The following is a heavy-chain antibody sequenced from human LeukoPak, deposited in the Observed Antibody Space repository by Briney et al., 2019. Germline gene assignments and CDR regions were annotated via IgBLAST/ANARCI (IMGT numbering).Heavy chain of an antibody. J-gene: IGHJ4*02. CDR2: MNPNSGNT. V-gene: IGHV1-8*01. D-gene: IGHD3-10*01. CDR1: GYTFTSYD. CDR3: ARAKVFLRHLIDY. Sequence: ASVKVSCKASGYTFTSYDINWVRQATGQGLEWMGWMNPNSGNTGYAQKFQGRVTMTRNTSISTAYMELSRLRSDDTAVYYCARAKVFLRHLIDYWGQGTLVTVSS.